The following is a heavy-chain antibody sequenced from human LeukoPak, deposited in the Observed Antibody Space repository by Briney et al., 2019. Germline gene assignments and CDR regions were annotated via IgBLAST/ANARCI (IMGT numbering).Heavy chain of an antibody. CDR3: ANGDCTDKGDFDL. Sequence: PGGSLRLSCAASGFTFSNHWMSWVRQAPGNGLEWVANINQGGSETCYADSVKGRFTISRDNAKSALHLELNSLRVEDTALYYCANGDCTDKGDFDLWGRGTLVTVSS. CDR2: INQGGSET. V-gene: IGHV3-7*01. CDR1: GFTFSNHW. J-gene: IGHJ2*01. D-gene: IGHD2-8*01.